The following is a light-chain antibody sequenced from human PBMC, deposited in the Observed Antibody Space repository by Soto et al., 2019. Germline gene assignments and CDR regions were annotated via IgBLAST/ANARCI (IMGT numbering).Light chain of an antibody. CDR3: SSYAGSLVV. Sequence: QSALTQPPSASGSPGQSVTISCTGTSSDVGGYNYVSWYQQHPGKAPKLMIYEVSKRPSGVPDRFSGSKSGNTASLTVSGLQAEYEADYYCSSYAGSLVVFGGGTKLTVL. J-gene: IGLJ2*01. CDR1: SSDVGGYNY. V-gene: IGLV2-8*01. CDR2: EVS.